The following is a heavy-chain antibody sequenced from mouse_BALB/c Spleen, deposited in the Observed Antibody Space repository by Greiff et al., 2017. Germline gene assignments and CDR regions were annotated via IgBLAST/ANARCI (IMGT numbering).Heavy chain of an antibody. J-gene: IGHJ4*01. CDR3: ARPYGNSYAMDY. CDR2: ISSGSSTI. CDR1: GFTFSSFG. D-gene: IGHD2-1*01. V-gene: IGHV5-17*02. Sequence: EVKLQESGGGLVQPGGSRKLSCAASGFTFSSFGMHWVRQAPEKGLEWVAYISSGSSTIYYADTVKGRFTISRDNPKNTLFLQMTSLRSEDTAMYYCARPYGNSYAMDYWGQGTSVTVSS.